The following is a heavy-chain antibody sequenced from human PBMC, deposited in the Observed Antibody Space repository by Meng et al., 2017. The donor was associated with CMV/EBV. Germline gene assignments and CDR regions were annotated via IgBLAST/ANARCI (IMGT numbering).Heavy chain of an antibody. D-gene: IGHD2-2*01. CDR1: GFSLSTSGVG. CDR2: IYWNDDK. Sequence: SGPTLVKPTQTLTLTCTFSGFSLSTSGVGVGWIRQPPGKALEWLALIYWNDDKRYSPSLKSRLTITKDTSKKQVVLTMTNMDPVDSATYYCAHRRRAGYCIITSCHGWFDPWGQGTLVTVSS. V-gene: IGHV2-5*01. J-gene: IGHJ5*02. CDR3: AHRRRAGYCIITSCHGWFDP.